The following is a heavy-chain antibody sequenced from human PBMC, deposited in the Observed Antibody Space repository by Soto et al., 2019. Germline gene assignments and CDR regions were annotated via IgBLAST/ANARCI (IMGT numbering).Heavy chain of an antibody. V-gene: IGHV1-18*01. CDR2: ISAYNGNT. J-gene: IGHJ4*02. D-gene: IGHD6-13*01. CDR1: GYTFTSYG. CDR3: ARDTAAAGPFSY. Sequence: QVQLVQSGAEVKKPGASVKVSCKASGYTFTSYGISWVRQAPGQALAWMGWISAYNGNTDSAEKLQGRVTMTTVTAPSTCYMELRSLRSDDPAAYYCARDTAAAGPFSYWGKGCMVTFPS.